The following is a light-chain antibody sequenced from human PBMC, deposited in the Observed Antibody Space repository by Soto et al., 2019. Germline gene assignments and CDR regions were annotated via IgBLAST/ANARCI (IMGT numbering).Light chain of an antibody. CDR2: RNH. J-gene: IGLJ2*01. Sequence: QSVLAQSPSESATPGQSVTISCSGSGSNIGTHAVNWYQQVPGTAPTLLIFRNHQRPSGVPDRFSGSKSGTSASLAISGPQSEDEADYYCAAWDDSLRAVVFGGGTKLTVL. CDR1: GSNIGTHA. CDR3: AAWDDSLRAVV. V-gene: IGLV1-44*01.